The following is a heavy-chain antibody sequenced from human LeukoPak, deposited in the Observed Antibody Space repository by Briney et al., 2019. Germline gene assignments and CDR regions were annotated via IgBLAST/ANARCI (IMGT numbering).Heavy chain of an antibody. CDR3: ARNSGSSRGYYYYYYMDV. V-gene: IGHV3-74*01. CDR1: GFTFSSYW. J-gene: IGHJ6*03. Sequence: GGSLRLSCAASGFTFSSYWMHWVRQAPGKGLVWVSRINSDGSSTSYADSVKGRFTISRDNAKNTLYLQMNSLRAEDTAVYYCARNSGSSRGYYYYYYMDVWGKGTTVTISS. CDR2: INSDGSST. D-gene: IGHD1-26*01.